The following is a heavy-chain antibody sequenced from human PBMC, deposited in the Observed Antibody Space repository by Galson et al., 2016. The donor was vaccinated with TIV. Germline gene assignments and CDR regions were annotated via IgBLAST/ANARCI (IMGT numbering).Heavy chain of an antibody. J-gene: IGHJ2*01. D-gene: IGHD3-10*01. Sequence: SLRLSCAVSGYMFSSYGMHWARQAPDRGLEWVAFIQYDGSNKYYADSVKGRFTISRDNSMNTLYLQMNSLRAEDTAVYYCSKDSGSYFSYWYFDLWGRGTLVTVSS. CDR3: SKDSGSYFSYWYFDL. V-gene: IGHV3-30*02. CDR2: IQYDGSNK. CDR1: GYMFSSYG.